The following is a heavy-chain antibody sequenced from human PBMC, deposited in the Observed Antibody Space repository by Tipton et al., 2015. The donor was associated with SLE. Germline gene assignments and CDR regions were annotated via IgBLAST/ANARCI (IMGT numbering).Heavy chain of an antibody. CDR3: ARGPGYSNGWYERYFDY. V-gene: IGHV3-66*02. Sequence: SLRLSCAASGFTVTTNYMTWVRQAPGKGLEWVSIIYSGGSTFYADSVKGRFTISRDKSKNTVYLQMNTLRGDDTAVYYCARGPGYSNGWYERYFDYWGQGTLVTVSS. CDR1: GFTVTTNY. D-gene: IGHD6-19*01. J-gene: IGHJ4*02. CDR2: IYSGGST.